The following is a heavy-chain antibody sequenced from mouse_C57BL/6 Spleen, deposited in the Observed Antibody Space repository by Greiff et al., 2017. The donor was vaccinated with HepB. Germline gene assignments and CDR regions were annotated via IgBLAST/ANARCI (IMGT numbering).Heavy chain of an antibody. V-gene: IGHV1-54*01. CDR3: ARWHSNYFDY. Sequence: QVQLQQSGAELVRPGTSVKVSCKASGYAFTNYLIEWVKQRPGQGLEWIGVINPGSGGTNYNEKFKGKATLTADKSSSTAYMQLRSLTSEDSAVYFCARWHSNYFDYWGQGTTLTVSS. D-gene: IGHD2-5*01. CDR2: INPGSGGT. CDR1: GYAFTNYL. J-gene: IGHJ2*01.